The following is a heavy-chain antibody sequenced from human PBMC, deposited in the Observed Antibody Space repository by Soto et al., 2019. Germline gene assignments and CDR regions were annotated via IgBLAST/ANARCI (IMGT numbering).Heavy chain of an antibody. D-gene: IGHD6-13*01. CDR2: ISGSGGST. Sequence: EVQLLESGGGLVQPGGSLRLSCAASGFTFSSYAMSCVRQAPGKGLEWVSAISGSGGSTYYADSVKGRFTISRDNSKNTLYLQMNSLRAEDTAVYYCAKRNSSWSGRYYFDYWGQGTLVTVSS. J-gene: IGHJ4*02. V-gene: IGHV3-23*01. CDR1: GFTFSSYA. CDR3: AKRNSSWSGRYYFDY.